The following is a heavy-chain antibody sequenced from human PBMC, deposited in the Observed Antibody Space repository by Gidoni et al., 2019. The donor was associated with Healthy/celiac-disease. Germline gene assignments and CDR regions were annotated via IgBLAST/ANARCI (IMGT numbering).Heavy chain of an antibody. Sequence: QVQLQQWGAGLLKPSETLSLTCAVYGGSFSGYYWSWIRQPPGKGLEWIGEINHSGSTNYNPSLKSRVTISVDTSKNQFSLKLSSVTAADTAVYYCARGPSGSYYYFGRYFDYWGQGTLVTVSS. CDR1: GGSFSGYY. CDR2: INHSGST. J-gene: IGHJ4*02. CDR3: ARGPSGSYYYFGRYFDY. D-gene: IGHD1-26*01. V-gene: IGHV4-34*01.